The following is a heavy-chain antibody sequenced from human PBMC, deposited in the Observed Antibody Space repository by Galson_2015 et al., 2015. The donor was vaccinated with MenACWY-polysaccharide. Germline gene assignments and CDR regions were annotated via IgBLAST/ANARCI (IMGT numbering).Heavy chain of an antibody. Sequence: SLRLSCAASGFTFSSYGMSWVRQAPGKGLEWVSIISGGGGTTYYADSVKGRFTISRDNSEDTLYLQMNSLSAEDTAIYYCAKGASGSYYPFDYWGHGTLVTVSS. CDR2: ISGGGGTT. V-gene: IGHV3-23*01. D-gene: IGHD3-10*01. CDR1: GFTFSSYG. CDR3: AKGASGSYYPFDY. J-gene: IGHJ4*01.